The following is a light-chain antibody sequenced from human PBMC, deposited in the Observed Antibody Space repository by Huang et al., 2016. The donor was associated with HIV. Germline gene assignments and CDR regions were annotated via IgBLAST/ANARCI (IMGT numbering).Light chain of an antibody. Sequence: DIQMTQSPSSLSASVGDSVTITCQASRDITNYLNWYQQKPGKAPKLLIFDASNLETGVPSRFIGSGSGTYYTFTISGLQPEDIATYYCQQYDNLPPRVTFGQGTRLEIK. J-gene: IGKJ5*01. CDR3: QQYDNLPPRVT. CDR1: RDITNY. CDR2: DAS. V-gene: IGKV1-33*01.